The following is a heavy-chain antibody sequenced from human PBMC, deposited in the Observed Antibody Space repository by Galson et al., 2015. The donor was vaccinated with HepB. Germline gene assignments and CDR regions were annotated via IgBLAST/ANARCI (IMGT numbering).Heavy chain of an antibody. CDR1: GFTFSGYG. CDR3: ARGRSSSWYEGGLFDY. D-gene: IGHD6-13*01. CDR2: IRYDGSNK. V-gene: IGHV3-30*02. Sequence: SLRLSCAASGFTFSGYGIHWVRQAPGKGLEWVAFIRYDGSNKYYADSVRGRFTISRDNSKNTLYLQMNSLRAEDTAVYYCARGRSSSWYEGGLFDYWGQGTLVTVSS. J-gene: IGHJ4*02.